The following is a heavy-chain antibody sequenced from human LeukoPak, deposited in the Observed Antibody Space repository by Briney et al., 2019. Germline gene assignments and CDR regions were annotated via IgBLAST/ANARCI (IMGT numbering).Heavy chain of an antibody. CDR2: ISSNGGST. V-gene: IGHV3-64*01. D-gene: IGHD3-16*01. Sequence: PGGSLRLSCAASGFTFSSYAMHWVRQAPGKELEYVSAISSNGGSTYYANSVKGRFTISRDNSKNTLYLQMGSLRAEDMAVYYCARQGVPAPYYYYMDVWGKGTTVTVSS. CDR3: ARQGVPAPYYYYMDV. CDR1: GFTFSSYA. J-gene: IGHJ6*03.